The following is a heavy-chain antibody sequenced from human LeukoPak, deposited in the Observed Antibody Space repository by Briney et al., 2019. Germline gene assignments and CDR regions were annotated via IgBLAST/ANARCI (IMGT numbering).Heavy chain of an antibody. Sequence: SETLSLTCTVSGGSISSGGYYWSWIRQPPGKGLEWIGEINHSGSTNYNPSLKSRVTISVDTSKNQFSLKLSSVTAADTAVYYCARLSSGWNEYWFDPWGQGTLVTVSS. CDR1: GGSISSGGYY. CDR2: INHSGST. CDR3: ARLSSGWNEYWFDP. V-gene: IGHV4-39*07. D-gene: IGHD6-19*01. J-gene: IGHJ5*02.